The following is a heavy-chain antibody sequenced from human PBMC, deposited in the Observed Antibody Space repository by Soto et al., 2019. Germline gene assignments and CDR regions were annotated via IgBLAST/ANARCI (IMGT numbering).Heavy chain of an antibody. V-gene: IGHV3-66*01. J-gene: IGHJ6*03. CDR3: AWWGCSSTSCYRGDYYYMDV. D-gene: IGHD2-2*01. CDR1: GFTVSSNY. Sequence: GSLRLSCAASGFTVSSNYMSWVRQAPGKGLEWVSVIYSGGSTYYADSVKGRFTISRDNSKNTLYLQMNSLRAEDTAVYYCAWWGCSSTSCYRGDYYYMDVWGKGTTVTVSS. CDR2: IYSGGST.